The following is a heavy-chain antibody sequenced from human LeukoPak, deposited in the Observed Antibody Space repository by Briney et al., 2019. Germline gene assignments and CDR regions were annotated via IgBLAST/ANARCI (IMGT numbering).Heavy chain of an antibody. Sequence: LGASVQVSFKASGYSFTSYYMHWVRQAPGQGLEWMGWINPDTGGTNYAQKFQGRVTMTRDTSIRTTYMEVSRLRDDDTAVYFCARPGYCIGGSCYGWFDHWGQGTLVTVSS. CDR1: GYSFTSYY. D-gene: IGHD2-15*01. V-gene: IGHV1-2*03. CDR2: INPDTGGT. J-gene: IGHJ5*02. CDR3: ARPGYCIGGSCYGWFDH.